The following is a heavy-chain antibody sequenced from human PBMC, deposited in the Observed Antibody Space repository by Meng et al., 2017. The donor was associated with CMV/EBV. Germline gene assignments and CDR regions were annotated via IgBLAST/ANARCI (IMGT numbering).Heavy chain of an antibody. CDR3: VRDHNWGPDY. Sequence: QVQLVQPGDEVKSPGASAKVSCQTSGYRFSDHYMHWVRQAPGQGLEWMGWIYPDSGGTHYAQKFQDRVTMTRDTSISTVYMELSRLTSDDTAVYYCVRDHNWGPDYWGQGTLVTVSS. CDR1: GYRFSDHY. CDR2: IYPDSGGT. V-gene: IGHV1-2*02. D-gene: IGHD1-1*01. J-gene: IGHJ4*02.